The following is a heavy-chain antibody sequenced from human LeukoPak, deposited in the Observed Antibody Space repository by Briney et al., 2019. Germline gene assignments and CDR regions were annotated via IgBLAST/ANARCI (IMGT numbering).Heavy chain of an antibody. CDR2: VDPEDGET. J-gene: IGHJ3*02. CDR3: ATSGSYYGGAFDI. Sequence: GASVKVSCKASGGTFISYAISWVRQAPGKGLEWMGLVDPEDGETIYAEKFQGRVTITADTSTDTAYMELSSLRSEDTAVYYCATSGSYYGGAFDIWGQGTMVTVSS. V-gene: IGHV1-69-2*01. D-gene: IGHD1-26*01. CDR1: GGTFISYA.